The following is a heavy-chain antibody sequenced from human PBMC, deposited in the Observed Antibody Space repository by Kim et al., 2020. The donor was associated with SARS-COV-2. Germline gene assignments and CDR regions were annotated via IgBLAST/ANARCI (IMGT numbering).Heavy chain of an antibody. D-gene: IGHD3-10*01. Sequence: SRVTVSVDTSKNQFSLKLSSVTAADTAVYYCARDRGLLWFGELLPGWFDPWGQGTLVTVSS. V-gene: IGHV4-59*01. CDR3: ARDRGLLWFGELLPGWFDP. J-gene: IGHJ5*02.